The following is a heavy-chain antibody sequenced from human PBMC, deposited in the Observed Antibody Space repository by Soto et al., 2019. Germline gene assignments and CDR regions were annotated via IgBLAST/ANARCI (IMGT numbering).Heavy chain of an antibody. Sequence: GGSLRLSCAASGFTVSSNFMTWVRQAPGKGLEWVSVITTDGSTYYADSVKGRFTISRDNSKNTLYLRMNSLRAEDTAVYYCARGRGRSSVFDFWGQGTPVTVSS. CDR2: ITTDGST. D-gene: IGHD6-6*01. J-gene: IGHJ4*02. CDR3: ARGRGRSSVFDF. CDR1: GFTVSSNF. V-gene: IGHV3-53*01.